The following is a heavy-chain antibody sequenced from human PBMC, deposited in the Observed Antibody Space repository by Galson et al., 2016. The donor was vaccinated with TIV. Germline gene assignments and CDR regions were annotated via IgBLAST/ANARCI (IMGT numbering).Heavy chain of an antibody. CDR3: AGDSAGYSGWYFDL. Sequence: QVQLQESGPGLAKPSETLSLTCSVSGGSISGHRWSWVRRPAGKGLEWTGRIYPSGSANYNPAVKGRVTLSLQTSKNQFSLRLTSATAADTAVYYCAGDSAGYSGWYFDLWGRGTLVTVSS. J-gene: IGHJ2*01. CDR2: IYPSGSA. D-gene: IGHD2-21*01. CDR1: GGSISGHR. V-gene: IGHV4-4*07.